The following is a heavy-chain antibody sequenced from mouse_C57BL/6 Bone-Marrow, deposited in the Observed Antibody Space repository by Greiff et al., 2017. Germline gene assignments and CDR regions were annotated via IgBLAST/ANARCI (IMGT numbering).Heavy chain of an antibody. CDR2: IYPGSGST. D-gene: IGHD1-1*01. J-gene: IGHJ1*03. CDR1: GYTFTSYW. V-gene: IGHV1-55*01. Sequence: QVQLQQPGAELVKPGASVKMSCKASGYTFTSYWITWVKQRPGQGLEWIGDIYPGSGSTNYNEKFKSKATLTVDTSSSTAYMQLSSLTSEDSAVYYCAGGGTTVVEFSHWYFDVWGTGTTVTVSS. CDR3: AGGGTTVVEFSHWYFDV.